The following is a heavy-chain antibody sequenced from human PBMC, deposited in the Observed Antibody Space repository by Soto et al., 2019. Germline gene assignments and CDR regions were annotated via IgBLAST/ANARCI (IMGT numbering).Heavy chain of an antibody. V-gene: IGHV5-10-1*01. J-gene: IGHJ3*02. Sequence: RESLKISCKGSGYSFTSYWISWVRQMPGKGLEWMGRIDPSDSYTNYSPSFQGHVTISADKSISTAYLQWSSLKASDTAMYYCASEGIVVVITSGAFDIWGQGTMVTGSS. CDR2: IDPSDSYT. CDR3: ASEGIVVVITSGAFDI. CDR1: GYSFTSYW. D-gene: IGHD3-22*01.